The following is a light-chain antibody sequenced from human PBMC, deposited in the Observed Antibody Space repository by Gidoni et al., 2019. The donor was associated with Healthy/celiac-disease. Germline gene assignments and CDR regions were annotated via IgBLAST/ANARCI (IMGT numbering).Light chain of an antibody. V-gene: IGLV1-51*01. Sequence: QSVLTQPPSVSAAPGHKVTVSCSGSSSNSGNNYVSWYQQRPGTAPKLLIYDNNKRPSGIPDRFSGSKSGTSATLGITGLQTGDEADYYCGAWDSSLSAVLFGGGTKLTVL. CDR1: SSNSGNNY. CDR2: DNN. CDR3: GAWDSSLSAVL. J-gene: IGLJ2*01.